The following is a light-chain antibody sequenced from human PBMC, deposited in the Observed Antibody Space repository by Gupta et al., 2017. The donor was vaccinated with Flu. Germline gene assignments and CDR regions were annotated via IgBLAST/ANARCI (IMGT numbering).Light chain of an antibody. Sequence: TIPCSQTSSDVGVYNYFSWCQQHPAKPPDILMYEVSNRPSGVSPRFFGCTYGENAALLTTGVQPEEEADYYCSSSKTTSNPGVFGGGTRVTVL. CDR1: SSDVGVYNY. CDR2: EVS. J-gene: IGLJ3*02. V-gene: IGLV2-14*01. CDR3: SSSKTTSNPGV.